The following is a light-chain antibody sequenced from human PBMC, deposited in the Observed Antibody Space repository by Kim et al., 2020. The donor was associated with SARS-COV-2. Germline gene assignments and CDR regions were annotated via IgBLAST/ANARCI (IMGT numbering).Light chain of an antibody. V-gene: IGLV3-1*01. Sequence: SYELTQPPSVSVSPGQTASITCSGDNLGDKYACWYQQKPGQSPVLVIYQDRKRPSGIPERFSGSNSGNTATLTISGTQAMDEADYYCQAWDSSTGGVFGGGTMVTVL. CDR3: QAWDSSTGGV. CDR2: QDR. J-gene: IGLJ2*01. CDR1: NLGDKY.